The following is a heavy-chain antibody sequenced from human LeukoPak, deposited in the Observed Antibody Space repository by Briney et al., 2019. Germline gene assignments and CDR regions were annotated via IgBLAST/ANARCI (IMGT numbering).Heavy chain of an antibody. D-gene: IGHD4-23*01. J-gene: IGHJ4*02. CDR1: GYTFTSYY. V-gene: IGHV1-46*01. CDR3: AREDRYGGNSGGTPPPAHFDY. CDR2: INPSGGST. Sequence: GASVKVSCKASGYTFTSYYMHWVRQAPGQGLEWMGIINPSGGSTSYAQKFQGRVTMTRDTSTSTVYMELSSLRSEDTAVYYCAREDRYGGNSGGTPPPAHFDYWGQGTLVTVSS.